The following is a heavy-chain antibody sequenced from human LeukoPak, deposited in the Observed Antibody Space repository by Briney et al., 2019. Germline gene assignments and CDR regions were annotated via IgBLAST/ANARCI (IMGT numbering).Heavy chain of an antibody. Sequence: ASVKVSCKASGYTFTGYYMHWVRQAPGQGLEWMGRINPNSGGTNYAQKFQGRVIMTRDTSISTAYMELSRLRSDDTAVYYCARTDSSGYYPYYFDYWGQGTLVTVSS. CDR1: GYTFTGYY. CDR2: INPNSGGT. CDR3: ARTDSSGYYPYYFDY. V-gene: IGHV1-2*06. J-gene: IGHJ4*02. D-gene: IGHD3-22*01.